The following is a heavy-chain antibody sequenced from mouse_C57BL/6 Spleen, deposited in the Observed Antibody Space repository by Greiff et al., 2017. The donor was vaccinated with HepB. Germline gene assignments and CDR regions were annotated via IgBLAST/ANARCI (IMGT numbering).Heavy chain of an antibody. CDR1: GYSITSGYY. CDR2: ISYDGSN. Sequence: EVQLQQSGPGLVKPSQSLSLTCSVTGYSITSGYYWNWIRQFPGNKLEWMGYISYDGSNNYNPSLKNRISITRDTSKNQFFLKLNSVTTEDTATYYCARWILNYYGSSYDYAMDYWGQGTSVTVSS. CDR3: ARWILNYYGSSYDYAMDY. J-gene: IGHJ4*01. D-gene: IGHD1-1*01. V-gene: IGHV3-6*01.